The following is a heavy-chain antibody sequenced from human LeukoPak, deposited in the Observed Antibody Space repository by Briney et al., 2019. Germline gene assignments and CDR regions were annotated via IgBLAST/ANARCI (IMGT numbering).Heavy chain of an antibody. CDR2: ISGSGGST. Sequence: GGSLRLSCAASGFTFSSYWMSWVRQAPGKGLEWVSAISGSGGSTYYADSVKGRFTISRDNSKNTLYLQMNSLRAEDTAVYYCAKLDSNYVTIYWGQGTLVTVSS. CDR1: GFTFSSYW. V-gene: IGHV3-23*01. CDR3: AKLDSNYVTIY. D-gene: IGHD4-11*01. J-gene: IGHJ4*02.